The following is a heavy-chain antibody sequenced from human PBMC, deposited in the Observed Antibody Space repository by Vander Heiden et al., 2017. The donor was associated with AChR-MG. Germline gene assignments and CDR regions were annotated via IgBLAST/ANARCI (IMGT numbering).Heavy chain of an antibody. CDR3: TRRANCGGDCFACEH. J-gene: IGHJ4*02. D-gene: IGHD2-21*02. V-gene: IGHV1-69*06. CDR1: GVNFNNYG. Sequence: QVQLMQSGAEVKKPGSSVKVSCKASGVNFNNYGINWVRQAPGQGPEWMGGFMPLFGSANYAHEFQGRVTITADRSTTTSYMELTGLTSNDTAVYFCTRRANCGGDCFACEHWVQGSLGTVSS. CDR2: FMPLFGSA.